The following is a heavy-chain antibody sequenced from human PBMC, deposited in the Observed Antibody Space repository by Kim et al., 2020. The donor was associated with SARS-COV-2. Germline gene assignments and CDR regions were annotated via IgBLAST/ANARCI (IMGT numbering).Heavy chain of an antibody. D-gene: IGHD3-10*01. V-gene: IGHV3-74*01. J-gene: IGHJ4*02. CDR3: AREGGSGSYFY. CDR1: GFTFSSYW. CDR2: INSDGSST. Sequence: GGSLRLSCAASGFTFSSYWMHWVRQAPGKGLVWVSRINSDGSSTSYADSVKGRFTISRDNAKNTLYLQMNSLRAEDTAVYYCAREGGSGSYFYWGQGTLVTVSS.